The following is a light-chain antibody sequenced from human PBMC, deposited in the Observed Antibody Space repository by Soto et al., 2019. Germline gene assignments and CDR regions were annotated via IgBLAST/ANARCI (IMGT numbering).Light chain of an antibody. CDR2: EDN. Sequence: NFMLTQPHSVSESPGKTVTISCTRSSGSIASNHVHWYQQRPGSAPTIVVSEDNQRPSGVPDRFSGSIDSSSNSASLTISALKTEDEADYYCQSYDSSTVVFGGGTQLTVL. J-gene: IGLJ2*01. CDR3: QSYDSSTVV. CDR1: SGSIASNH. V-gene: IGLV6-57*04.